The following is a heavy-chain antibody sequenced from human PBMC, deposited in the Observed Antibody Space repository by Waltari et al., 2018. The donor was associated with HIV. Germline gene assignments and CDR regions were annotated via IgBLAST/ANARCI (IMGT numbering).Heavy chain of an antibody. CDR2: ISSSSSYI. D-gene: IGHD6-13*01. CDR3: AHPHSSSWYDDAYYYYGMDV. J-gene: IGHJ6*02. V-gene: IGHV3-21*01. Sequence: VQLVESGGGLVKPGGSLRLSCAASGFTFSSYSMNWVRQASGKGLEWVSSISSSSSYIYYADSVKGRFTISRDNAKNSLYLQMNSLRAEDTAVYYCAHPHSSSWYDDAYYYYGMDVWGQGTTVTVSS. CDR1: GFTFSSYS.